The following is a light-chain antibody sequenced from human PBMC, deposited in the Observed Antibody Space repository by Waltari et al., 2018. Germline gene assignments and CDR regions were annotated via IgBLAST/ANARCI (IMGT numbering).Light chain of an antibody. Sequence: NFMLTQPHSLSESPGKTVPISCPRSSGSISPHYLQGYQQRPGTSPTTVNYEDNQRNSGVPDRFSGSIDSSSNSATLTISGLKTEDEADYYCQSYDSNIVVFGGGTKLTVL. CDR3: QSYDSNIVV. CDR2: EDN. CDR1: SGSISPHY. V-gene: IGLV6-57*01. J-gene: IGLJ2*01.